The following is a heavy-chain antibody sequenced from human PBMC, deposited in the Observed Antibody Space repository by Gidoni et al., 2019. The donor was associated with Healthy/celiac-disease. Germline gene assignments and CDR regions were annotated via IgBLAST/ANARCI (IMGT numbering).Heavy chain of an antibody. Sequence: EVQLVEYGGGLVQPGGSLRLSCAASGFTFSSYSMNWVRQAPGKGLEWVSYISSSSSTIYYADSVKGRFTISRDNAKNSLYLQMNSLRAEDTAVYYCATNSYDFWSGSHYYYYGMDVWGQGTTVTVSS. CDR3: ATNSYDFWSGSHYYYYGMDV. V-gene: IGHV3-48*01. D-gene: IGHD3-3*01. CDR1: GFTFSSYS. CDR2: ISSSSSTI. J-gene: IGHJ6*02.